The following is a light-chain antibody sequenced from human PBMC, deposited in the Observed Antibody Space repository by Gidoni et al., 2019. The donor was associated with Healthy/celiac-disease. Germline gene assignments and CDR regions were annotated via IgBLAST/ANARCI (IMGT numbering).Light chain of an antibody. J-gene: IGKJ4*01. CDR1: QSISSW. Sequence: DIQITQSPSTLSASVGDRVTITCRASQSISSWLAWYQQKPGKDPKLLIYKASSLESGVPSRFSGSGSGTEFTLTISSLQPDDFATYYCQQYNSYPTFGGGTKVEIK. CDR2: KAS. V-gene: IGKV1-5*03. CDR3: QQYNSYPT.